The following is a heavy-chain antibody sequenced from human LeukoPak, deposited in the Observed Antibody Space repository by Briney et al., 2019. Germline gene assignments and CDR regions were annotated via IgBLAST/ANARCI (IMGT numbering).Heavy chain of an antibody. V-gene: IGHV3-15*01. CDR2: IKSKTDGATT. CDR3: TTVEGATLYYYYGMDV. J-gene: IGHJ6*02. CDR1: GFTFSNAW. Sequence: GGSLRLSCAASGFTFSNAWMSWVRQAPGKGLEWVGHIKSKTDGATTDYAAPVKGRFTISRDDSKNTLYLQMNSLETEDTAVYYCTTVEGATLYYYYGMDVWGQGTTVTVSS. D-gene: IGHD1-26*01.